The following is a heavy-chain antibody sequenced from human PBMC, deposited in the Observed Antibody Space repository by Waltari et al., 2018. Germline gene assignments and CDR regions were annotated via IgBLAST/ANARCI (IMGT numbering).Heavy chain of an antibody. CDR3: ARRARAGSGVYYFDS. V-gene: IGHV4-39*01. Sequence: QLQLQESGPGLVKPSETLSLTCPFSGGPISSSSHYWGWIRQPPGKGLEWIGSINYIGNTYNNPSLKSRVTISVDTSKNQFSLKMNSVTATDTAVYYCARRARAGSGVYYFDSWGQGTLVTVSS. CDR2: INYIGNT. J-gene: IGHJ4*02. CDR1: GGPISSSSHY. D-gene: IGHD3-3*01.